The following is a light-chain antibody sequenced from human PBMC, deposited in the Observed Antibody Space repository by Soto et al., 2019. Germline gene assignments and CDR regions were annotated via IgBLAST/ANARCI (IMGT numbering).Light chain of an antibody. V-gene: IGKV3-20*01. Sequence: LSPGEGATLSCRASQTISNNYLAWYQQKPGQAPRLLLYGASSRATGIPDRFSGSGSGTDFTLTINSLEPEDFAVYFCQQYGSSQITFGQGTRLEIK. CDR2: GAS. CDR1: QTISNNY. J-gene: IGKJ5*01. CDR3: QQYGSSQIT.